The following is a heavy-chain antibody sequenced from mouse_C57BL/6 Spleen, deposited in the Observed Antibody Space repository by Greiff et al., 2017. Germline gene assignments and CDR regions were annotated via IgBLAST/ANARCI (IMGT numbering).Heavy chain of an antibody. CDR2: IYPGDGDT. CDR1: GYAFSSSW. V-gene: IGHV1-82*01. Sequence: VKLMESGPELVKPGASVKISCKASGYAFSSSWMNWVKQRPGKGLEWIGRIYPGDGDTNYNGKFKGKATLTADKSSSTAYMQLSSLTSEDSAVYFCARGGPYAMDYWGQGTSVTVSS. CDR3: ARGGPYAMDY. J-gene: IGHJ4*01.